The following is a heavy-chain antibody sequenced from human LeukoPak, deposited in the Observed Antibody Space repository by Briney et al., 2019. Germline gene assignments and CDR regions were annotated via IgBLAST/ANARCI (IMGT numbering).Heavy chain of an antibody. CDR1: GFTFSDYY. J-gene: IGHJ6*03. CDR3: ARMSSSWYRIYYYYYYMDV. Sequence: GGSLRLSCAASGFTFSDYYMSWIRQAPGKGLEWVSYISSSGSTIYYADSVKGRFTISRDNAKNSLYLQMNSLRAEDTAVYYRARMSSSWYRIYYYYYYMDVWGKGTTVTVSS. V-gene: IGHV3-11*01. CDR2: ISSSGSTI. D-gene: IGHD6-13*01.